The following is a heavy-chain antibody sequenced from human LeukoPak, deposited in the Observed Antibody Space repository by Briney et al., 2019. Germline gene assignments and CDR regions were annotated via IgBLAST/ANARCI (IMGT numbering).Heavy chain of an antibody. CDR3: ASTSGGWYSLDY. V-gene: IGHV3-33*01. CDR2: IWYDGSNK. CDR1: GFTFSSYG. D-gene: IGHD6-19*01. J-gene: IGHJ4*02. Sequence: GGSLRLSCAASGFTFSSYGMHWVRQAPGKGLEWVAVIWYDGSNKYYADSVKGRFTISRDNSKNTLYLQMNSLRAEDTAVYYCASTSGGWYSLDYWGQGTLVTVSS.